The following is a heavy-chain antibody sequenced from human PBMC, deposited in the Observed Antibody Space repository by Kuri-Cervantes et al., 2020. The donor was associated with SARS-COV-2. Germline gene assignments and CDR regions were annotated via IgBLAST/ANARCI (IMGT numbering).Heavy chain of an antibody. CDR3: ARGGDYSNWFDP. V-gene: IGHV4-39*07. CDR1: GGSISSSSYY. CDR2: IYYSGST. D-gene: IGHD4-11*01. J-gene: IGHJ5*02. Sequence: SETLSLTCTVSGGSISSSSYYWGWIRQPPGKGLEWIGSIYYSGSTYYNPSLKSRVTISVDTSKNQFSLKLSSVTAADTAVYYCARGGDYSNWFDPWGQGTLVTDSS.